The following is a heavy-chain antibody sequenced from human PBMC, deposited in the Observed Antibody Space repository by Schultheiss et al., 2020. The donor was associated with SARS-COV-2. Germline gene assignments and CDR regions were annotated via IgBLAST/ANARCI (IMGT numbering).Heavy chain of an antibody. CDR1: GYTFTGYY. J-gene: IGHJ6*03. D-gene: IGHD3-9*01. V-gene: IGHV1-18*04. CDR2: ISVYNGNT. CDR3: ARSNYDILTGYYVIYYYYMDV. Sequence: ASVKVSCKASGYTFTGYYMHWVRQAPGQGLEWMGWISVYNGNTNYAQKLQGRVTMTTDTSTSTAYMELSSLRSEDTAVYYCARSNYDILTGYYVIYYYYMDVWGKGTTVTVSS.